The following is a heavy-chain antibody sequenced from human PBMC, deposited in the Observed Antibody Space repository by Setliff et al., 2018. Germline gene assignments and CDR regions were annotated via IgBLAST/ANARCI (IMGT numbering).Heavy chain of an antibody. Sequence: ASVKVSCKASGYTFTGYYMHWVRQAPGQGLEWMGWINPNSGGTNYAQKFQGWVTMTRDTSISTAYMELSRLRSDDTAVYYCARDKLTTSCIDHWGPGTQVTVSS. CDR2: INPNSGGT. V-gene: IGHV1-2*04. J-gene: IGHJ4*02. CDR3: ARDKLTTSCIDH. CDR1: GYTFTGYY. D-gene: IGHD2-2*01.